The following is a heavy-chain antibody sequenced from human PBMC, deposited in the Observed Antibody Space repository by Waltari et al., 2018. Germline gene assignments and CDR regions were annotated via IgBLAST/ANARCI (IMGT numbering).Heavy chain of an antibody. CDR3: ARSIVGATNLDY. CDR2: IYSGGAT. V-gene: IGHV3-53*01. CDR1: GFTVSSNY. Sequence: EVQLVESGGGLIQPGGSVRLSCAASGFTVSSNYMPWVRQAPGKGLEWVSLIYSGGATYYADSVRGRFTVSRDNSKNTLYLQMSNLRVEDTAVYYCARSIVGATNLDYWGQGTLVTVSS. D-gene: IGHD1-26*01. J-gene: IGHJ4*02.